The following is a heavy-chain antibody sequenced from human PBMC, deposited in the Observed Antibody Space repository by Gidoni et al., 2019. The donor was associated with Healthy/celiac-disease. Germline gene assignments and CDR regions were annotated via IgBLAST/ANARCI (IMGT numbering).Heavy chain of an antibody. CDR1: GGPCSSYT. V-gene: IGHV1-69*02. CDR2: IIPILGIA. J-gene: IGHJ3*02. D-gene: IGHD3-10*01. Sequence: QVQLVQSGAAVKKPWSSVKVSCKAYGGPCSSYTISWVLQAPGQGLEWMGRIIPILGIANDAQRFQVRGTITADKSTSTAYMELSSLRSEDTAVYYCAREYLARGGAFDIWGQGTMVTVSS. CDR3: AREYLARGGAFDI.